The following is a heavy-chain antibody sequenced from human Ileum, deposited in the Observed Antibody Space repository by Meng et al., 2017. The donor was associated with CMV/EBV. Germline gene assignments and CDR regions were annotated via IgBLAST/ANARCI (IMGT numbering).Heavy chain of an antibody. V-gene: IGHV2-5*02. D-gene: IGHD1-26*01. CDR2: IYWDDDK. CDR1: GCSPSHTGVG. Sequence: GCSPSHTGVGGGRLRQPPGKALEWLALIYWDDDKRYSPSLKSRITITKDISKSQVVLTMTNMDPVDTATYYCAHRRGVGTTNWFDPWGQGTLVTVSS. CDR3: AHRRGVGTTNWFDP. J-gene: IGHJ5*02.